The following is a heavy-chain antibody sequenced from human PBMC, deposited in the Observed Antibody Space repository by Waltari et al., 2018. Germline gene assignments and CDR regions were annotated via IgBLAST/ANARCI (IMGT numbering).Heavy chain of an antibody. D-gene: IGHD3-22*01. Sequence: EVQLVESGGGLVQPGGSLRLSCAASGLTFSSYWMSWVRQAPGKGLEWVANIKQDGSEKYYVDSVKGRFTISRDNAKNSLYLQMNSLRAEDTAVYYCATEGGHYYDTYGMDVWGQGTTVTVSS. CDR2: IKQDGSEK. J-gene: IGHJ6*02. CDR1: GLTFSSYW. CDR3: ATEGGHYYDTYGMDV. V-gene: IGHV3-7*03.